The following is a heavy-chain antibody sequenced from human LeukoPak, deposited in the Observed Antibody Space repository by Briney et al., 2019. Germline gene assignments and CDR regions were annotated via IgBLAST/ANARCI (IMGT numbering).Heavy chain of an antibody. Sequence: GGSLRLFCVVSGFTFNRCWMNWVRQAPGKGLEWVAHINPDGRDTYYVDSVRGRFTISRDNAQNSMYLQMNSLRVEDTAVYYCTSWGDTTAEYFQRWGQGTLVTVSS. J-gene: IGHJ1*01. CDR1: GFTFNRCW. CDR3: TSWGDTTAEYFQR. D-gene: IGHD2-21*02. V-gene: IGHV3-7*01. CDR2: INPDGRDT.